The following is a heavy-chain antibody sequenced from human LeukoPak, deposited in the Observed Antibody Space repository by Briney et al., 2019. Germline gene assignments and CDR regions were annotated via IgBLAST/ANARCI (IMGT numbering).Heavy chain of an antibody. J-gene: IGHJ4*02. D-gene: IGHD6-13*01. V-gene: IGHV3-66*01. Sequence: GGSLRPSCAASGFTVSSNYMSWVRQAPGKGLGWVSVIYSGGSTYCAGTVKGRFTISRDNSKSTLYLQMNSLRAEDTAVYYCARILSIAAAGTKLRYFDYWGQGTLVTVSS. CDR1: GFTVSSNY. CDR3: ARILSIAAAGTKLRYFDY. CDR2: IYSGGST.